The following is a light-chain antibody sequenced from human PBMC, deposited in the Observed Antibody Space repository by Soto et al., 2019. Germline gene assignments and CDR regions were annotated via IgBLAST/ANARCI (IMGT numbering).Light chain of an antibody. J-gene: IGLJ3*02. CDR1: SSDVGGYNY. CDR3: CSYAGSYTLWV. CDR2: DGS. V-gene: IGLV2-11*01. Sequence: QSALTQPRSVSGSPGQSGTISCTGTSSDVGGYNYVSWYQQYPGKAPKVIIYDGSKRPSGVPDRFSGSKSGNTASLTISGLQAEDEADYYCCSYAGSYTLWVFGGGTKLTVL.